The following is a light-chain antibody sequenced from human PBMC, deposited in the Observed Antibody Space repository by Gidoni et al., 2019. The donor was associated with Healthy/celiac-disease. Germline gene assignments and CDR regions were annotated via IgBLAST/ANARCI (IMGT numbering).Light chain of an antibody. Sequence: QSALTQPASVSGPPGPSITISCTGTSSDVGGYNYVSWYQPHPGKAPKLMIYEVSNRPSGVSNRFSSSKSGNTSSLTISGLQAEYVADYYCSSYTSSSTLGVFGTGTNVTVL. CDR2: EVS. V-gene: IGLV2-14*01. CDR3: SSYTSSSTLGV. J-gene: IGLJ1*01. CDR1: SSDVGGYNY.